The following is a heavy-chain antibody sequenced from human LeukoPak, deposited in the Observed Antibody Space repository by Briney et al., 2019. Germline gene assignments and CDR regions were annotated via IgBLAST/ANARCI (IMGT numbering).Heavy chain of an antibody. J-gene: IGHJ3*02. CDR3: ARDGPWLLYDAAFDI. Sequence: GGSLRLSCAASGFTFSSYSMNWVRQAPGKGLELVSSISSSSSYIYYADSVKGRFTISRDNAKNSLYLQMNSLRAEDTAVYYCARDGPWLLYDAAFDIWGQGTMVTVSS. V-gene: IGHV3-21*01. CDR1: GFTFSSYS. CDR2: ISSSSSYI. D-gene: IGHD3-3*01.